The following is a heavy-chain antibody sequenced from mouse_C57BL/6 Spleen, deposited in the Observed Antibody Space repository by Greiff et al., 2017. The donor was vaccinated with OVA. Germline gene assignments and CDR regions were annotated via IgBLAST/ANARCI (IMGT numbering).Heavy chain of an antibody. CDR2: IDPSDSYT. CDR1: GYTFTSYW. V-gene: IGHV1-69*01. J-gene: IGHJ3*01. D-gene: IGHD1-1*01. Sequence: VQLQQPGAELVMPGASVKLSCKASGYTFTSYWMHWVKQRPGQGLEWIGEIDPSDSYTNYNQKFKGKSTLTVDKSSSTAYMQLSSLTSEDSAVYYCARSYYGSSYDWGQGTLVTVSA. CDR3: ARSYYGSSYD.